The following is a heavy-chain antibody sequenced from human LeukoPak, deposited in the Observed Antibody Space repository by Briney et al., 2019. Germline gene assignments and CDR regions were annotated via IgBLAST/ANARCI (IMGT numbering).Heavy chain of an antibody. CDR2: INPNSGGT. CDR3: ARVRLADERAWAY. D-gene: IGHD3-3*02. Sequence: ASVKVSCKASGYTFTDYYIHWVRQAPGQGLEWMAWINPNSGGTYYAQNFHDRITLTRDTSISTAYMELSRLRSDDTAVYFCARVRLADERAWAYWGQGTLVTVSS. J-gene: IGHJ4*02. CDR1: GYTFTDYY. V-gene: IGHV1-2*02.